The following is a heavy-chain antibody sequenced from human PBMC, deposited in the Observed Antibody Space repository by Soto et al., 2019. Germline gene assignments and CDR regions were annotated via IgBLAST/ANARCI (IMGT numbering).Heavy chain of an antibody. D-gene: IGHD3-3*01. V-gene: IGHV4-34*01. J-gene: IGHJ5*02. CDR1: GGSFSGYY. CDR3: ARAPTRYYDFWSGYPAPWFDP. Sequence: PSETLSLTCAVYGGSFSGYYWSWIRQPPGKGLEWIGEINHSGSTNYNPSLKSRVTISVDTSKNQFSLKLSSVTAADTAVYYCARAPTRYYDFWSGYPAPWFDPWGQGTPVTVSS. CDR2: INHSGST.